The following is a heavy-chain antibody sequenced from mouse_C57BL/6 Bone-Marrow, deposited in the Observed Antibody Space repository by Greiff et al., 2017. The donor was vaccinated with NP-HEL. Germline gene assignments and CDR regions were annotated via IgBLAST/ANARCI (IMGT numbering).Heavy chain of an antibody. CDR1: GYTFTDYY. D-gene: IGHD2-5*01. J-gene: IGHJ3*01. CDR3: AKSPYYSNYTWFAY. CDR2: INPYNGGT. Sequence: VQLQQSGPVLVKPGASVKMSCKASGYTFTDYYMNWVKQSHGKSLEWIGVINPYNGGTSYNQKFKGKATLTVDKSSSTAYMELNSLTSEDSAVYYCAKSPYYSNYTWFAYWGQGTLVTVSA. V-gene: IGHV1-19*01.